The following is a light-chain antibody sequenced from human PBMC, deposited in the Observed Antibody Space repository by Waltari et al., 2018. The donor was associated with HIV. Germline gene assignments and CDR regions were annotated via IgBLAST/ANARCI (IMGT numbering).Light chain of an antibody. CDR1: QSLSAN. CDR2: AAS. V-gene: IGKV3-15*01. J-gene: IGKJ3*01. CDR3: QQSSSTPYT. Sequence: EIMLTQSPDSLSVSPGESATLSCRASQSLSANLAWYQQKPGQPSRLLIYAASTRATGVPARFSGSGSGTEFTLTINSLQPEDFATYFCQQSSSTPYTFGPGTKLDL.